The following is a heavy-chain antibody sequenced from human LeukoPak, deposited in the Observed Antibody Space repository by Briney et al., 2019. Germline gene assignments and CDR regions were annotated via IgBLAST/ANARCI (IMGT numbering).Heavy chain of an antibody. CDR2: IYTSGST. V-gene: IGHV4-4*07. D-gene: IGHD3-10*01. J-gene: IGHJ5*02. Sequence: PSETLSLTCSISGGSISSYYWSWIRQPAGKGMEWIGRIYTSGSTNYNPSLKSRVTMSVDTSKTQFSLKLSSVTAADTAVYYCARDHYYGSGSFNNWFDPWGQGTLVTVSS. CDR1: GGSISSYY. CDR3: ARDHYYGSGSFNNWFDP.